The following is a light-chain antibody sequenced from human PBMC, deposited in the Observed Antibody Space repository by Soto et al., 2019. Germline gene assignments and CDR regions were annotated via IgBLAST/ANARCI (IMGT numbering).Light chain of an antibody. Sequence: QSALTQPASVSGSPGQSITISCIGTSSDVGGYNYVSWYQQHPDKAPKLMIYDVSNRPSGVSNRFSGSKSGNTASLTISGLQAEDEADYYCSSYTSSSTRVFGGGTKLTVL. J-gene: IGLJ2*01. CDR1: SSDVGGYNY. V-gene: IGLV2-14*01. CDR2: DVS. CDR3: SSYTSSSTRV.